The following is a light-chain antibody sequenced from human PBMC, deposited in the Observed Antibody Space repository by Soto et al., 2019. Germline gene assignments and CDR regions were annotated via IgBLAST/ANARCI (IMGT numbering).Light chain of an antibody. CDR1: QSVSSSY. V-gene: IGKV3-20*01. CDR3: QQDGSSLMYT. J-gene: IGKJ2*01. CDR2: GAS. Sequence: EIVLTQSPGTLSLSPGERATLSGRASQSVSSSYLAGYQQKPCQAPRLLIYGASSRATGIPDRFRGIGSWTDFTLTISRLEPEDFGVYYCQQDGSSLMYTFGQGTKLAIK.